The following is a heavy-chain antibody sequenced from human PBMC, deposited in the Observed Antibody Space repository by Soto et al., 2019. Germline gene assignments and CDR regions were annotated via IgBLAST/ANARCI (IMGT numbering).Heavy chain of an antibody. CDR1: GFTFSSCT. J-gene: IGHJ6*02. V-gene: IGHV3-21*01. CDR2: ISPSTSHI. D-gene: IGHD2-15*01. CDR3: SGCSGGACHQNYGMDV. Sequence: EVHLVASGGGLVKPGGSLRLSCAVSGFTFSSCTMNWVRQAPGKGLEWVSYISPSTSHIYYADSVKGRFTISRDNAKNSLFLQMNSLRAEDTAVYYCSGCSGGACHQNYGMDVWGQGTTVTVSS.